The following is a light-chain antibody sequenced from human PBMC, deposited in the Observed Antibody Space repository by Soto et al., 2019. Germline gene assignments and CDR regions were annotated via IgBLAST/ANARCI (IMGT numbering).Light chain of an antibody. J-gene: IGLJ2*01. CDR1: SSNIGAGYD. CDR3: QSYDRSLRGVV. V-gene: IGLV1-40*01. CDR2: GNS. Sequence: QSVLTQPPSVSGAPGQRVTISCTGRSSNIGAGYDVHWYQQLPGTATKLLISGNSNRPSGVPDRFSGSKSGTSASLAITGLQAEDEADYYCQSYDRSLRGVVFGGGTQLTVL.